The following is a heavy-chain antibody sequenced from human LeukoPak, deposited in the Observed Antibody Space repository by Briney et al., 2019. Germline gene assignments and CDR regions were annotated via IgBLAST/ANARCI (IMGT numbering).Heavy chain of an antibody. J-gene: IGHJ4*02. CDR2: IYYSGSA. CDR1: GGSISSSSYY. CDR3: ARHGGTYSPNYYFDY. D-gene: IGHD3-16*01. V-gene: IGHV4-39*01. Sequence: PETLSLTCTVSGGSISSSSYYWGWIRQPPGKGLEWIGSIYYSGSAYYNPSLKSRVTISVDTSKNQFSLKLSSVTAADTAVYYCARHGGTYSPNYYFDYWGQGTLVTVSS.